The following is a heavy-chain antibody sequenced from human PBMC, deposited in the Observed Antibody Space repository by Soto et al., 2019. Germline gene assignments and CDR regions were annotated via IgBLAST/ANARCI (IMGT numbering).Heavy chain of an antibody. D-gene: IGHD3-9*01. J-gene: IGHJ3*02. Sequence: GESLKISCKGSGYSFTSYWIGWVRQMPGKGLEWMGIIYPGDSDTRYSPSFQGQVTISADKSISTAYLQWISLKASDTAMYYCARQDDILTGYYTGAFDIWGQGTMVTVSS. CDR1: GYSFTSYW. CDR2: IYPGDSDT. CDR3: ARQDDILTGYYTGAFDI. V-gene: IGHV5-51*01.